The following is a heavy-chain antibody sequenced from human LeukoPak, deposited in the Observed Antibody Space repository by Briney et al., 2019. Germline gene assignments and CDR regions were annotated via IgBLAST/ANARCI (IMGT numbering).Heavy chain of an antibody. J-gene: IGHJ4*02. D-gene: IGHD2-15*01. V-gene: IGHV3-30-3*01. Sequence: PGRSLTLSCAASGFTFRSYAMHWVRQAPGKGLEWVAVISYNGNNKYYADSVKGRFTISRDNSKNTLYLRMNSLRAEDTAVYYCAREAEGNDYWGQGTLVTVSS. CDR2: ISYNGNNK. CDR1: GFTFRSYA. CDR3: AREAEGNDY.